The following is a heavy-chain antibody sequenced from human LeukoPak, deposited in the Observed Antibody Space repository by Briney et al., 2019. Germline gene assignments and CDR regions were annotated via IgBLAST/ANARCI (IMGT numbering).Heavy chain of an antibody. J-gene: IGHJ4*02. Sequence: GASVKVSCKASGYTFTTYYMHWVRQTPGQGLEWMGIINPSSGSTSYAQKFQGRVTMTRDTSTSTVYMDLSSLRSEDTAVYYCAREGDYGGRPVDFWGQGTLVTVSS. D-gene: IGHD4/OR15-4a*01. V-gene: IGHV1-46*01. CDR1: GYTFTTYY. CDR3: AREGDYGGRPVDF. CDR2: INPSSGST.